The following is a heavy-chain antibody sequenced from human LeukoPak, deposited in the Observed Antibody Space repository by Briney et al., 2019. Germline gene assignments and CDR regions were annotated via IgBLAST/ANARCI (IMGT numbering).Heavy chain of an antibody. CDR2: ISNSGSTI. CDR1: GFTFSDFY. CDR3: AKQIDILTGYFDY. J-gene: IGHJ4*02. Sequence: PGGSLRLSCAASGFTFSDFYMTWIRQAPGKGLEWVSYISNSGSTIYYADSVKGRFTISRDNAKNSLYLQMNSLRAEDTAVYYCAKQIDILTGYFDYWGQGTLVTVSS. D-gene: IGHD3-9*01. V-gene: IGHV3-11*01.